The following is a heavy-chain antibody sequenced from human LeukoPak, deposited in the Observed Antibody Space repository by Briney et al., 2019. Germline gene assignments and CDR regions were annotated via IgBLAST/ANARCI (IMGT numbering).Heavy chain of an antibody. Sequence: SETLSLTCAVYGGSFSGYYWSWIRQPPGKGLEWIGEIYHSGSTNYNPSLKSRVTISVDKSKNQFSLKLSSVTAADTAVYYCARGYYDSSGYEGPIGYWGQGTLVTVSS. D-gene: IGHD3-22*01. CDR2: IYHSGST. CDR1: GGSFSGYY. CDR3: ARGYYDSSGYEGPIGY. V-gene: IGHV4-34*01. J-gene: IGHJ4*02.